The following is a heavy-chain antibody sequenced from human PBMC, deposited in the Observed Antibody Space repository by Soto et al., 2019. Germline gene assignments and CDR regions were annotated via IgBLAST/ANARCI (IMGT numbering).Heavy chain of an antibody. CDR1: GGSISSGGYY. CDR3: AREDRNYYDSSGYYQ. CDR2: IHSGGST. J-gene: IGHJ4*02. Sequence: SETLSLTCTVSGGSISSGGYYWSWIRQHPGKGLEWIGYIHSGGSTNYKSSLKSRVTISKDTSKNQFSLNLGSVTAADTAVYYCAREDRNYYDSSGYYQWGQGTLVTVSS. D-gene: IGHD3-22*01. V-gene: IGHV4-31*03.